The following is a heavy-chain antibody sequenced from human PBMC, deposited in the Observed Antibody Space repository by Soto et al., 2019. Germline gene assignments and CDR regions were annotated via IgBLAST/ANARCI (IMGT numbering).Heavy chain of an antibody. J-gene: IGHJ5*02. V-gene: IGHV1-46*01. CDR1: GYTFTSYY. D-gene: IGHD3-22*01. CDR2: INPSGGST. Sequence: ASVKVSCKASGYTFTSYYMHWVRQAPGQGLEWMGIINPSGGSTSYAQKFQGRVTITRDTSTSTAYMELRSMRSGDTAVYYCARDYYDSSGYFPGPWGQGTLVTVSS. CDR3: ARDYYDSSGYFPGP.